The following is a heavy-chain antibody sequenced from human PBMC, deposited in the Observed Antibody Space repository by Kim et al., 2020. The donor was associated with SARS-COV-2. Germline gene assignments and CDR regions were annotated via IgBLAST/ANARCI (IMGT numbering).Heavy chain of an antibody. Sequence: GGSLRLSCAASGFTFSSYGMHWVRQAPGKGLEWVAVIWYDGSNKYYADSVKGRFTISRDNSKNTLYLQMNSLRAEDTAVYYCARDVAGSGSYYNDIWGQGTMVTVSS. CDR3: ARDVAGSGSYYNDI. CDR1: GFTFSSYG. J-gene: IGHJ3*02. CDR2: IWYDGSNK. V-gene: IGHV3-33*01. D-gene: IGHD3-10*01.